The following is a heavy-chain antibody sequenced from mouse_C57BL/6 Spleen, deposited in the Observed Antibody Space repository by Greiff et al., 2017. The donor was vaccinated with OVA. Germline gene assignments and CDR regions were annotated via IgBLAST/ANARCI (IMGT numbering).Heavy chain of an antibody. D-gene: IGHD2-1*01. V-gene: IGHV1-26*01. J-gene: IGHJ1*03. Sequence: EVQLQQSGPELVKPGASVKISCKASGYTFTDYYMNWVKQSHGKSLEWIGDINPNNGGTSYNQKFKGKATLTVDKSSSTAYMALRSLTSEDSAVYYCARGGNHWYFDVWGTGTTVTVSS. CDR2: INPNNGGT. CDR1: GYTFTDYY. CDR3: ARGGNHWYFDV.